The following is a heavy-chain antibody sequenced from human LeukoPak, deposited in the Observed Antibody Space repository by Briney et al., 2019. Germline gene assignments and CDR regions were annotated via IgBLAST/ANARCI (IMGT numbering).Heavy chain of an antibody. Sequence: PSETLSLTCTVSGGSISSSSYYWGWIRQPPGKGLEWIGSIYYSGSTNYNPSLKSRVTISVDKPKNQFSLKLSSVTAADTAVYYCARVSSGATTVDYWGQGTLVTVSS. CDR3: ARVSSGATTVDY. V-gene: IGHV4-39*07. CDR2: IYYSGST. CDR1: GGSISSSSYY. D-gene: IGHD1-26*01. J-gene: IGHJ4*02.